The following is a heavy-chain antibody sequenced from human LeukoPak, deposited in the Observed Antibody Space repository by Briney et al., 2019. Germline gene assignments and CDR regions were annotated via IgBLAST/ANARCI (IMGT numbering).Heavy chain of an antibody. V-gene: IGHV1-69*13. Sequence: SVKVSCKASGGTFSSYAISWVRQAPGQGLEWMGGIIPIFGTANYAQKSQGRVTITADESTSTAYMGLSSLRSEDTAVYYCASSYCSSTSCPIGFDPWGQGTLVTVSS. D-gene: IGHD2-2*01. CDR1: GGTFSSYA. CDR3: ASSYCSSTSCPIGFDP. CDR2: IIPIFGTA. J-gene: IGHJ5*02.